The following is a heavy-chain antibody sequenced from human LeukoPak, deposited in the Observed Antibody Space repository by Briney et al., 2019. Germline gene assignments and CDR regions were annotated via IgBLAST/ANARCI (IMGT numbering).Heavy chain of an antibody. Sequence: GGSLRLSCAASGFIVSSSYKTWVRQAPGEGLEWVSVIYSGGSTHYADSVKGRFTISRDSSKNTLYLQMNSLRAEDTAVYYCARGRVGATTCFDYWGQGTLVTVSS. CDR1: GFIVSSSY. CDR3: ARGRVGATTCFDY. CDR2: IYSGGST. V-gene: IGHV3-66*02. J-gene: IGHJ4*02. D-gene: IGHD1-26*01.